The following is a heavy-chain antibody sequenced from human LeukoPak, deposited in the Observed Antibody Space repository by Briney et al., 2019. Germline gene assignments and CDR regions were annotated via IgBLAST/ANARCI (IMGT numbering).Heavy chain of an antibody. CDR3: ARDPSYYDILTGYGSQENWFDP. CDR1: GYTFTGYY. D-gene: IGHD3-9*01. V-gene: IGHV1-2*02. CDR2: INPNSGGT. J-gene: IGHJ5*02. Sequence: ASVKVSCKASGYTFTGYYMHWVRQAPGRELEWMGWINPNSGGTNYAQKFQGRVTMTRDTSISTAYMELSRLRSDDTAVYYCARDPSYYDILTGYGSQENWFDPWGQGTLVAVSS.